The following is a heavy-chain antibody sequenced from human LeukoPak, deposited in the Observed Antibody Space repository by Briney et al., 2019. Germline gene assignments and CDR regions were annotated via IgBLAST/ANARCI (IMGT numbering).Heavy chain of an antibody. Sequence: GGSLRLSCVASGFTFRKHYMSWIRQAPGKGLEWVAYIGASGSTIYYRDSVKGRFTISRDNAKNLVYLQMNSLRAEDTAVYYCAKDLRAWYYDPNGNYFSYGMDVWGQGTTVAVSS. J-gene: IGHJ6*02. CDR2: IGASGSTI. CDR1: GFTFRKHY. D-gene: IGHD3-16*01. CDR3: AKDLRAWYYDPNGNYFSYGMDV. V-gene: IGHV3-11*01.